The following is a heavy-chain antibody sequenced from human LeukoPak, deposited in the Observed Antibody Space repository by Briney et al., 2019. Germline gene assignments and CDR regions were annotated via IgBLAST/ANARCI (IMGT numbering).Heavy chain of an antibody. CDR2: ISGSGGST. V-gene: IGHV3-23*01. CDR3: AKGGLNWNYYYY. Sequence: GGSQRLSCAASGFTFSSYAMSWVRQAPGKGLEWVSAISGSGGSTYYADSVKGRFTISRDNSKNTLYLQMNSLRAEDTAVYYCAKGGLNWNYYYYWGQGTLVTVSS. J-gene: IGHJ4*02. CDR1: GFTFSSYA. D-gene: IGHD1-1*01.